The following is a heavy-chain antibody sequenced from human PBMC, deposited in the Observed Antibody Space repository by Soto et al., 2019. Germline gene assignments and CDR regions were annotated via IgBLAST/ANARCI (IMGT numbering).Heavy chain of an antibody. Sequence: QITLNESGPTVVRPTETLTLTCRFSGFSLTTSGVGVGWIRQYPGKAPEWLALIYWDDDKRYSASLKSRLTLTKDTSKNQVVLTVSDLDPTDTATYYCAHRVLRTVFGLVTTTAIYFDFWGEGTPVAVSS. V-gene: IGHV2-5*02. CDR3: AHRVLRTVFGLVTTTAIYFDF. J-gene: IGHJ4*02. CDR2: IYWDDDK. D-gene: IGHD3-3*01. CDR1: GFSLTTSGVG.